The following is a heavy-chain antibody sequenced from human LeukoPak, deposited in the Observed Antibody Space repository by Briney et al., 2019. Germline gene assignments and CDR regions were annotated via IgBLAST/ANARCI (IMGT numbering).Heavy chain of an antibody. CDR1: GYSFTSYW. Sequence: PGESLKISCKGSGYSFTSYWIGWVRQMPGKGLELMGIIYPGDSDTRYSPSFQGQVTISADKSISTAYLQWSSLKASDTAMYYCARQNFWSGYYTPPYYYYYYMDVWGKGTTVTVSS. D-gene: IGHD3-3*01. CDR2: IYPGDSDT. CDR3: ARQNFWSGYYTPPYYYYYYMDV. V-gene: IGHV5-51*01. J-gene: IGHJ6*03.